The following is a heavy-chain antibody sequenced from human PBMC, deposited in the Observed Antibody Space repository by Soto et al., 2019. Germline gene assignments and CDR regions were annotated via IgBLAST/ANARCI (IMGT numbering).Heavy chain of an antibody. V-gene: IGHV1-18*01. Sequence: QVQLVQSGAEVKKPGASVKVSCKASGYTFRIYGITWVRQAPGQGLEGMGWISANDGNTHYAQKFQGRVTMTTDTSTSTAYMEVRSLRSDDTAVYYCARKGTGAPVDSWGQGTLVTVSS. J-gene: IGHJ4*02. CDR1: GYTFRIYG. CDR2: ISANDGNT. CDR3: ARKGTGAPVDS. D-gene: IGHD1-1*01.